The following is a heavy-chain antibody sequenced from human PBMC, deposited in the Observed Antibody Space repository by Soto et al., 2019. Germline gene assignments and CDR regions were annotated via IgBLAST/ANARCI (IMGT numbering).Heavy chain of an antibody. D-gene: IGHD3-3*01. V-gene: IGHV1-18*01. CDR2: ISAYNGNT. J-gene: IGHJ6*02. CDR1: GYTFTSYG. Sequence: QVQLVQSGAEVKKPGASVKVSCKASGYTFTSYGISWVRQAPGQGLEWLGWISAYNGNTNYAQKLQGRVTMTTDTSTSTAYMELRSLRSDDTAVYYCARSIFGVVISYYYHGMDVWGQGTTVTVSS. CDR3: ARSIFGVVISYYYHGMDV.